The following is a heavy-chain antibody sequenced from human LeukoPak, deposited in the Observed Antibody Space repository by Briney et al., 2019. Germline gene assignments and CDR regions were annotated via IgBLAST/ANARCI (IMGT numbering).Heavy chain of an antibody. CDR2: ISSNGGST. J-gene: IGHJ5*02. V-gene: IGHV3-64*01. D-gene: IGHD5-24*01. Sequence: GGSLRLSCAASGFTFSSYAMHWVRQAPGKGLEYVSAISSNGGSTYYANSVKGGFTISRDNSKNTLYLQMGSLRAEDMAVYYCARAEEMATAPVDPWGQGTLVTVSS. CDR3: ARAEEMATAPVDP. CDR1: GFTFSSYA.